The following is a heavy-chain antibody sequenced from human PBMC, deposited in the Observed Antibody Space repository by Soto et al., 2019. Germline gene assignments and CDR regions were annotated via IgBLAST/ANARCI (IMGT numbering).Heavy chain of an antibody. CDR2: IILHYGTP. CDR3: ARDREATLMSFEV. V-gene: IGHV1-69*01. J-gene: IGHJ3*01. CDR1: GDTLSSPT. Sequence: QMQLVQSGAEVKPPGSSVKVSCKASGDTLSSPTLAWVRQAPGQGLEWMGGIILHYGTPSYAQNFQGRVTITADEPTSTSYLELSSLEPDDTAVYFCARDREATLMSFEVWGQGTMVIVTP. D-gene: IGHD5-12*01.